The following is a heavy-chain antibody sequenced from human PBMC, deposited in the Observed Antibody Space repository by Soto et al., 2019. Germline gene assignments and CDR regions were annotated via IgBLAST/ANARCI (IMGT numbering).Heavy chain of an antibody. V-gene: IGHV1-46*01. CDR1: GYTFTSYY. CDR2: INPSGGST. D-gene: IGHD6-25*01. CDR3: AGVPLGGGYHHYVKAF. J-gene: IGHJ6*02. Sequence: GASVKVSCKASGYTFTSYYMHWVRQAPGQGLEWMGIINPSGGSTSYAQKFQGRVTMTRDTSTSTVYMELSSLRSEDTAVYYCAGVPLGGGYHHYVKAFWAQGSTVPVS.